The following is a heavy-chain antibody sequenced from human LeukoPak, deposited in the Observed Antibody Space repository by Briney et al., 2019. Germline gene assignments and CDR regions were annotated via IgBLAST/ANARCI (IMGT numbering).Heavy chain of an antibody. V-gene: IGHV4-59*08. CDR1: GGSISSYY. CDR2: IYYSGST. J-gene: IGHJ1*01. CDR3: ARHHSSSWYYFQH. D-gene: IGHD6-13*01. Sequence: PSETLSLTCTVSGGSISSYYWSWIRQPPGKGLEWIGYIYYSGSTNYNPSLKSRVTISVDTSKNQFSLKLSSVTAADTAVYYCARHHSSSWYYFQHWGQGTLVTVSS.